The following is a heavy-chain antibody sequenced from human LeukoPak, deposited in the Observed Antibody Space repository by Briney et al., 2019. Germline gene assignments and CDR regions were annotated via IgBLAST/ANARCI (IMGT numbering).Heavy chain of an antibody. J-gene: IGHJ4*02. Sequence: GGSLRLSCAASGFTFSIYTMNWVRQAPEKGLEWVSSISSSSSYMYYADSLKGRFTVSRDNAENSLYLQINSLRAEDTAVHYCARVYYDSSGYYLFFDYWGQGTLVTVSS. CDR3: ARVYYDSSGYYLFFDY. V-gene: IGHV3-21*01. CDR2: ISSSSSYM. D-gene: IGHD3-22*01. CDR1: GFTFSIYT.